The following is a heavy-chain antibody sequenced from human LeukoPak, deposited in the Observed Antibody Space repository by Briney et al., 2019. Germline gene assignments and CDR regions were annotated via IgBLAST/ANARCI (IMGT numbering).Heavy chain of an antibody. Sequence: GGSLRLSCAASGFTFSSYAMSWVRQVPGKGLEWVAGISDRGGSTNYADSVKGRFTISRDNPKNTLYLQMNSLRSEDTAVYFCAKRGVVIRAVLVVGFHKEAYYFDSWGQGALVTVSS. CDR3: AKRGVVIRAVLVVGFHKEAYYFDS. V-gene: IGHV3-23*01. D-gene: IGHD2-15*01. J-gene: IGHJ4*02. CDR1: GFTFSSYA. CDR2: ISDRGGST.